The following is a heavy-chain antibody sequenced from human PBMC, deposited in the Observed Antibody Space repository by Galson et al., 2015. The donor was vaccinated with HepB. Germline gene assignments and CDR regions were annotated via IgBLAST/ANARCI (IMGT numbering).Heavy chain of an antibody. CDR1: GFPFRNSW. CDR3: AIGGYSDAFDI. J-gene: IGHJ3*02. CDR2: IKNKTDGGTT. Sequence: SLRLSCAASGFPFRNSWMSWVRQAPGKGLEWVGRIKNKTDGGTTDYAAPVKGRFTISRDNSKNTLYMQMNSLRAEDTAVYYCAIGGYSDAFDIWGQGTMVTVSS. V-gene: IGHV3-15*01. D-gene: IGHD5-18*01.